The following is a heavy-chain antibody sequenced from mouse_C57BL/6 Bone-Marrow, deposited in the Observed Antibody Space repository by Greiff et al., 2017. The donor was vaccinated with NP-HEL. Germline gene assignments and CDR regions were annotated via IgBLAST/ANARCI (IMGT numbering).Heavy chain of an antibody. CDR1: GYTFTSYW. Sequence: QVQLQQPGAELVKPGASVKLSCKASGYTFTSYWMHWVKQRPGQGLEWIGMIHPNSGSTNYNEKFKSKATLTVDKSPSTAYMQLSSLTSEDSAVYYCASLTTVVATNFDYWGQGTTLTVSS. CDR3: ASLTTVVATNFDY. D-gene: IGHD1-1*01. J-gene: IGHJ2*01. V-gene: IGHV1-64*01. CDR2: IHPNSGST.